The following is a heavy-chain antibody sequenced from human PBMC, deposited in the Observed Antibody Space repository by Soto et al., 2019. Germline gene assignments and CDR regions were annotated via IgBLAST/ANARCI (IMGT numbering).Heavy chain of an antibody. D-gene: IGHD3-10*01. Sequence: QVQLVQSGAEVKKPGASVKVSCKASGYTFTSYGISWVRQAPGQGLEWMGWISAYNGNTNYAQKLQGRVTMTTDKSTSTAYMELRSLRSDDTAVYYCARVFRYGSGSYWAYGMDVWGQGTTVTVSS. CDR3: ARVFRYGSGSYWAYGMDV. CDR1: GYTFTSYG. V-gene: IGHV1-18*01. J-gene: IGHJ6*02. CDR2: ISAYNGNT.